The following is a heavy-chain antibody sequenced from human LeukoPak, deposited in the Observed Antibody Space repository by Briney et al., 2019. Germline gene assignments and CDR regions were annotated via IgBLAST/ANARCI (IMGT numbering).Heavy chain of an antibody. D-gene: IGHD3-9*01. CDR1: GFTFSTYP. J-gene: IGHJ4*02. CDR3: ARVHDTTGYYHYFDS. Sequence: GGSLRPSCEASGFTFSTYPMHWVRQAPDKGLEWVAMISHHGSNEYYADSVKGRFTISRDNSKNTLYLQMNNPRVEDTAIYYCARVHDTTGYYHYFDSWGQGTLVTVSS. V-gene: IGHV3-30*14. CDR2: ISHHGSNE.